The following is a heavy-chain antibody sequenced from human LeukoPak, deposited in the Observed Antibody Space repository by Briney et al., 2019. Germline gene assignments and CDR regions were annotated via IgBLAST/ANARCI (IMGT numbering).Heavy chain of an antibody. V-gene: IGHV3-7*05. CDR1: AITFSNSW. Sequence: GGDLILSCTASAITFSNSWMSWVRQAPGKGLEWVANIEPDGSEKYYVDSVKGRFTISRDDAKNSLYLQMNSLRAEDTAVYYCARWNTRMAKGFDYWGQGTLVTVSS. J-gene: IGHJ4*02. CDR3: ARWNTRMAKGFDY. D-gene: IGHD5-18*01. CDR2: IEPDGSEK.